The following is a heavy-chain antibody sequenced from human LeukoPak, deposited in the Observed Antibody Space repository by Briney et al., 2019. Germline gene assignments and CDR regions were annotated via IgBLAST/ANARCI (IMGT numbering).Heavy chain of an antibody. J-gene: IGHJ5*02. D-gene: IGHD2-15*01. CDR2: IYYSGST. V-gene: IGHV4-39*01. CDR3: ARALPDIVVVVAATRNWFDP. CDR1: GGSISSSSYY. Sequence: SETLSLTCTVSGGSISSSSYYWGCIRQPPGKGLEWIVSIYYSGSTYYNPSLKSRVTISVDTSKNQFSLKLSSVTAADTAVYYCARALPDIVVVVAATRNWFDPWGQGTLVTVSS.